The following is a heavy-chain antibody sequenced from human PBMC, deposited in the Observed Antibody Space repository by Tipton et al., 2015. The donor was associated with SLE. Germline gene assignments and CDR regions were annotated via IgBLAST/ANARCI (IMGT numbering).Heavy chain of an antibody. V-gene: IGHV4-59*01. CDR3: ARVDGAYCGGDCYSTDWYFDL. CDR1: GASFNGYY. Sequence: TLSLTCAVSGASFNGYYWSWIRQPPGKGLEWIGYIYYSGSTNYNPSLKSRVTISVDTSKNQFSLKLSSVTAADTAVYYCARVDGAYCGGDCYSTDWYFDLWGRGTLVTVSS. J-gene: IGHJ2*01. D-gene: IGHD2-21*01. CDR2: IYYSGST.